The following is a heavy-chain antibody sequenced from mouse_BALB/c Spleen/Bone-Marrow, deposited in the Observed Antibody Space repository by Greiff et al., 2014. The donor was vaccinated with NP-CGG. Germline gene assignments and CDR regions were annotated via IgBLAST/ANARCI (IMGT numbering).Heavy chain of an antibody. Sequence: QVQLQQSGAALIKPGASVKISCKATGYPFSSYWIEWVKQRPGHGLEWIGEILPGSGSTNYNEKFKGKATFTADTSSNTAYMQLSSLTSEDSAVYYCARLDGYVDYWGQGTTLTVAS. CDR1: GYPFSSYW. CDR2: ILPGSGST. V-gene: IGHV1-9*01. J-gene: IGHJ2*01. D-gene: IGHD2-3*01. CDR3: ARLDGYVDY.